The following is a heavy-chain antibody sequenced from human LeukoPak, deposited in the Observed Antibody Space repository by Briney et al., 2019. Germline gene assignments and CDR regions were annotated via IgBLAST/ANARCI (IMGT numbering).Heavy chain of an antibody. Sequence: SETLSLTCAVYGGSFSGYYWSWIRQPPGKGLEWIREINHSGSTNYNPSLKSRVTISVDTSKNQFSLKLSSVTAADTAVYYCARVHVVVPAAMFYYYYYYMDVWGKGTTVTVSS. CDR1: GGSFSGYY. D-gene: IGHD2-2*01. CDR2: INHSGST. V-gene: IGHV4-34*01. CDR3: ARVHVVVPAAMFYYYYYYMDV. J-gene: IGHJ6*03.